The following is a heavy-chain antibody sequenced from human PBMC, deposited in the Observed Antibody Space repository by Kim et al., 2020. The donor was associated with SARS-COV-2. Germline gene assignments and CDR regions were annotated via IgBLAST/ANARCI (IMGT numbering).Heavy chain of an antibody. Sequence: GGSLRLSCVASGFTFSDTWMSWVRQTPGKGLEWVARIKSKIDGGTIDYAAPVKCRSTISRDDSINTLYLEMISLKTEDTAVYYCATWTGKTDFDYWGQGTMVTVSS. V-gene: IGHV3-15*01. J-gene: IGHJ4*02. D-gene: IGHD3-9*01. CDR1: GFTFSDTW. CDR2: IKSKIDGGTI. CDR3: ATWTGKTDFDY.